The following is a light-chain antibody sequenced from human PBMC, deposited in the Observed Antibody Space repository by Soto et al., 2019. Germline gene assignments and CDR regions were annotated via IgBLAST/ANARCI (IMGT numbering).Light chain of an antibody. CDR3: QQYTSYPWT. Sequence: DLQITLSPSTWSASVGDRATITCRSSQRIRYWLAWFQQKSGKAPKLLIYEASRLESGVPSRISGSGSGTEFTLTISSLQPDDFATYYCQQYTSYPWTFGRGTKVDIK. CDR1: QRIRYW. V-gene: IGKV1-5*03. CDR2: EAS. J-gene: IGKJ1*01.